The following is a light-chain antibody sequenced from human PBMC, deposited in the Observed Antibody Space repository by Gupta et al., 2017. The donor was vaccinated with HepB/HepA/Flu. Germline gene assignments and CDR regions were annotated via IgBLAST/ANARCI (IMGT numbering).Light chain of an antibody. CDR3: TTYTVSTPVI. CDR2: DVS. CDR1: SSDVGGYNS. V-gene: IGLV2-14*03. Sequence: QSALTPPASVSGSPGQSITISCTGTSSDVGGYNSVSWYQQHPGKAPRLMIYDVSKRPAGVSNRFSGSKSGNTASLTISGLQAEDEADYYCTTYTVSTPVIFGGGTKLTVL. J-gene: IGLJ2*01.